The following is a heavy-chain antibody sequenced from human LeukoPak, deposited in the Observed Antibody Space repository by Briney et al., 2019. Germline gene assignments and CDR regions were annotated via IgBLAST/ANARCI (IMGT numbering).Heavy chain of an antibody. CDR2: IYTSGST. J-gene: IGHJ4*02. Sequence: KTSETLSLTCTVSGGSISSYYWSWIRQPAGKGLEWIGRIYTSGSTNYNPSLKSRVTMSVDTSKNQFSLKLSSVTAADTAVYYCAREGSNYYDSSGPVDYRGQGTLVTVSS. CDR1: GGSISSYY. CDR3: AREGSNYYDSSGPVDY. V-gene: IGHV4-4*07. D-gene: IGHD3-22*01.